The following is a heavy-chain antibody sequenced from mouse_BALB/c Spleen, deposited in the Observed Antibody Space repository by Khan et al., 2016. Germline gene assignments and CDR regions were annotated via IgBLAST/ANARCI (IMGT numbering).Heavy chain of an antibody. Sequence: VQLQQSGAELMKPGASVKISCKATGYTFSSYWIEWVKQRPGHGLEWIGEILPGSGSTNYNEKFKGKATFTADTSSNTAYMQLSSLTSEDSAVYYCARGGTTARFAYWGQGTLVTVS. CDR2: ILPGSGST. CDR1: GYTFSSYW. CDR3: ARGGTTARFAY. V-gene: IGHV1-9*01. J-gene: IGHJ3*01. D-gene: IGHD1-2*01.